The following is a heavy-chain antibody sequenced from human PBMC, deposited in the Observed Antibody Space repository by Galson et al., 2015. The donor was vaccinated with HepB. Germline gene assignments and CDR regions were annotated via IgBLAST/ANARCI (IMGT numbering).Heavy chain of an antibody. Sequence: SLRLSCAASGFIFSESAMHWVRQASGKGLEWVGRIRSKTNNYATAYAASVKGRFTISRDDVKNTAYLQMNSLKTEDTAVYYCTRSSTWYDYWGQGTLGTVSS. CDR1: GFIFSESA. J-gene: IGHJ4*02. CDR2: IRSKTNNYAT. CDR3: TRSSTWYDY. D-gene: IGHD6-13*01. V-gene: IGHV3-73*01.